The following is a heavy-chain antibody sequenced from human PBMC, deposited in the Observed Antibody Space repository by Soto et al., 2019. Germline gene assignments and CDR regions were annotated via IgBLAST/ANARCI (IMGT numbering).Heavy chain of an antibody. CDR2: FYPGDSDT. D-gene: IGHD1-20*01. J-gene: IGHJ4*02. V-gene: IGHV5-51*01. Sequence: WESLQISCVVSGSSFINYWLGSVRQMPGKGLEWMGIFYPGDSDTIYSPSFQGQVTISADKSISTAYLQSSSLKASDIAIYYCERPCGIAPRDFFDYSGQGTLVTVSS. CDR1: GSSFINYW. CDR3: ERPCGIAPRDFFDY.